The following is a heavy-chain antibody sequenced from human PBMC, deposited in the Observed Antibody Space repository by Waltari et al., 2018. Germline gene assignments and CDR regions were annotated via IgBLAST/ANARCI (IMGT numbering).Heavy chain of an antibody. CDR2: IYYSGTI. CDR1: GGPISSGRFS. V-gene: IGHV4-39*01. CDR3: ARHWKKRGYRFDP. D-gene: IGHD5-12*01. Sequence: QLQAQESGPGLVKASETLSLTCTVSGGPISSGRFSWGWIRHSPGKGLVWIGSIYYSGTIDYNPTLVSRVSISGDTSKNQFSLMLRSVTAADTVVYYCARHWKKRGYRFDPWCQGTLVTVSA. J-gene: IGHJ5*02.